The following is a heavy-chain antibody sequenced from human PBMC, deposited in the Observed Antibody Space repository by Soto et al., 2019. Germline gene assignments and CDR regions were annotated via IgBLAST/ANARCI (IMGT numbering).Heavy chain of an antibody. CDR1: GYTFTSYD. CDR2: MNPNSGNT. V-gene: IGHV1-8*01. CDR3: AREGLSGDYYYDGMDV. D-gene: IGHD3-10*01. Sequence: QVQLVQSGAEVKKPGASVKVSCKASGYTFTSYDINWVRQATGQGLEWMGWMNPNSGNTGYAQKFQGRVTMTRNTSIRTAYMELSSRRSEDTAVYYCAREGLSGDYYYDGMDVWGQGTTVTVSS. J-gene: IGHJ6*02.